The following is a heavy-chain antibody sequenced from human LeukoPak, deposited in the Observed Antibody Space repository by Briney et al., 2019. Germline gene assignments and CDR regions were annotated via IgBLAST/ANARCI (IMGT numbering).Heavy chain of an antibody. CDR2: IYYSGST. CDR3: ARRQTGTSYFDY. CDR1: GGSIVSYY. Sequence: PSETLSLTCTVSGGSIVSYYWSWIRQPPGKGLEWIGYIYYSGSTNYNPSPKSRVTISVDTSKNQFSLKLTSVTAADTAVYYCARRQTGTSYFDYWGQGTLVTVSS. D-gene: IGHD1-1*01. V-gene: IGHV4-59*08. J-gene: IGHJ4*02.